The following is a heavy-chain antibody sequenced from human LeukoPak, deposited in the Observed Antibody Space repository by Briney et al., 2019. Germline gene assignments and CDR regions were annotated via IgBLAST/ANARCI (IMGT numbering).Heavy chain of an antibody. D-gene: IGHD3-16*01. CDR2: IYYSGST. J-gene: IGHJ3*02. CDR3: ALGNAFDI. CDR1: GGPISSYY. Sequence: SETLSLTCTVSGGPISSYYWSWIRQPPGKGLEWIGYIYYSGSTNYNPSLKSRVTISVDTSKNQFSLKLSSVTAADTAVYYCALGNAFDIWGQGTMVTVSS. V-gene: IGHV4-59*01.